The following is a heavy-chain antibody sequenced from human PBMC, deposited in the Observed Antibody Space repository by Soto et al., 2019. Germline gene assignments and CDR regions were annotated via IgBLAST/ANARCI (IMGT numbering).Heavy chain of an antibody. J-gene: IGHJ6*02. D-gene: IGHD6-19*01. Sequence: QVQLVESGGGVVQPGKSLRLYCAASGFTFSNYGMHWVRQAPGKGLEWVAVIWYDGGYKYYPDSVKGRFTISRDNSKNTLYLQMDTLRAEETAVYYCARDDIPGRTVSTHSMDVWGQGTTVTVSS. CDR1: GFTFSNYG. V-gene: IGHV3-33*01. CDR3: ARDDIPGRTVSTHSMDV. CDR2: IWYDGGYK.